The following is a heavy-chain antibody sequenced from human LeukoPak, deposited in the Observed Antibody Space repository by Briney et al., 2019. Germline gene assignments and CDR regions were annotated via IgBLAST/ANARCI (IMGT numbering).Heavy chain of an antibody. D-gene: IGHD5-12*01. CDR1: GFTFSTYV. CDR2: ISGSGGTT. Sequence: GGSLRLSCAASGFTFSTYVMGWVRQAPGKGLEWVSAISGSGGTTSYADSVKGRFTISRDNSKNTLDLQMNSLRAEDTALYYCARYNSGYDSWGQGTLVTVSS. J-gene: IGHJ4*02. V-gene: IGHV3-23*01. CDR3: ARYNSGYDS.